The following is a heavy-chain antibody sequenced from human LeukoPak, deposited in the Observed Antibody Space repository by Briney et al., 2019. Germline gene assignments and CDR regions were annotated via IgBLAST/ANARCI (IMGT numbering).Heavy chain of an antibody. CDR1: GGSFSGYY. CDR3: ARIGIVVVTPYFEY. V-gene: IGHV4-34*01. J-gene: IGHJ4*02. D-gene: IGHD2-21*02. CDR2: MYYRGST. Sequence: SETLSLTCAVYGGSFSGYYWSWIRQPPGKGLEWIGSMYYRGSTYYNPSLKSRVTISVDTSKNQFSLRLSSVTAADTAVYYCARIGIVVVTPYFEYWGQGTLVTVSS.